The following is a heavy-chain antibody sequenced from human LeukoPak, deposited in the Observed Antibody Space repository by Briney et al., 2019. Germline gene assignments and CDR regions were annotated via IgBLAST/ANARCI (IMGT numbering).Heavy chain of an antibody. J-gene: IGHJ4*02. Sequence: PGRSLRLSCAASGFTFSSYAMHWVRQAPGKGLEWVAVISYDGSNKYYADSVKGRFTISRDNSKNTLYLQMNSLRAEDTAVYYCARDPPSLFGELSHFDYWGQGTLVTVSS. CDR1: GFTFSSYA. CDR3: ARDPPSLFGELSHFDY. D-gene: IGHD3-10*01. V-gene: IGHV3-30-3*01. CDR2: ISYDGSNK.